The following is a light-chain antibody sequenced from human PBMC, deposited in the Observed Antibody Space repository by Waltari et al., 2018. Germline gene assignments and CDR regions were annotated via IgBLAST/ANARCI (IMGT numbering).Light chain of an antibody. J-gene: IGLJ2*01. Sequence: QSALTQPASVSGSPGQSITISCTGTSSDIGYYDYVSLYQQHPGKAPKLIIYDVSERPQGFSNRFSGSKSGNTASLTISGLQAEDEADYYCSSFTSTNTLLFGGGTKLTVL. CDR2: DVS. V-gene: IGLV2-14*03. CDR1: SSDIGYYDY. CDR3: SSFTSTNTLL.